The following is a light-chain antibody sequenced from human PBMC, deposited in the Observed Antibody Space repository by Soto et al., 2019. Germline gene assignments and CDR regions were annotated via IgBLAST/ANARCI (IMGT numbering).Light chain of an antibody. Sequence: EFVLTQSPGTLSLSPGERATLSCRASQTVRNNYLAWYQQKSGQAPRLLIHAGSTRATGIPARISGSGSGTEFTLTISSLQSEDFAVYYCQQFRNWPWTFGQGTKVDIK. CDR2: AGS. CDR3: QQFRNWPWT. V-gene: IGKV3D-15*01. J-gene: IGKJ1*01. CDR1: QTVRNN.